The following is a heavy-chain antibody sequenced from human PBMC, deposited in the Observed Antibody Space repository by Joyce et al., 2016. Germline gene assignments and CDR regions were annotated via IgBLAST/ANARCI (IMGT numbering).Heavy chain of an antibody. D-gene: IGHD3-10*01. V-gene: IGHV5-51*01. CDR2: KYRGEPET. Sequence: EVQLVQSGAEVKKPGESLKISCEASGYIFTTYWIGWVPQMPGKGLAWMEIKYRGEPETSYSPSFKGQVTTSAARSVSTSCLQWKSLVASDSAFYYCARLTGIRGSTGFYIDVWGKGTPVTVSS. CDR1: GYIFTTYW. J-gene: IGHJ6*03. CDR3: ARLTGIRGSTGFYIDV.